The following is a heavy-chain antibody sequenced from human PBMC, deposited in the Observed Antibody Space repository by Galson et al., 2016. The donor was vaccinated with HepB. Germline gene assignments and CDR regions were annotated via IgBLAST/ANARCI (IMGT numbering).Heavy chain of an antibody. CDR3: ARDTLSSPWDLDY. Sequence: SLRLSCAASGFTFSSYAMHRVRQAPGKGLEYVSAITGNGGTTYYADSVKGRFTISRDNSENTLYLQMGSLRAEDMAVYYCARDTLSSPWDLDYWGQGTLVTVSS. CDR2: ITGNGGTT. D-gene: IGHD2-2*01. J-gene: IGHJ4*02. CDR1: GFTFSSYA. V-gene: IGHV3-64*02.